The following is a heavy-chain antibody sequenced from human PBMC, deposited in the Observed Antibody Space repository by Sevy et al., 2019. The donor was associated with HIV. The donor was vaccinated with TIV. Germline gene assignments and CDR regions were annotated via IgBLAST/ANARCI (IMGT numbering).Heavy chain of an antibody. CDR2: VYSSGST. CDR1: GGSINTYY. V-gene: IGHV4-59*01. D-gene: IGHD1-26*01. CDR3: ARGSVGDRYIDL. Sequence: SETLSLTCTVSGGSINTYYWSWIRQPPGKGLEYIGYVYSSGSTSYSPSLKSRVNISLDTSKNQFSLNLGSLTAADTAFYYCARGSVGDRYIDLWGRGTLVTVS. J-gene: IGHJ2*01.